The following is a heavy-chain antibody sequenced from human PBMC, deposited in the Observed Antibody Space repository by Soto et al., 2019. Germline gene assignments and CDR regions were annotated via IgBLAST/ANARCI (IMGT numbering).Heavy chain of an antibody. V-gene: IGHV3-48*02. Sequence: GGSLRLSCAVSGFNFSDYSMKWVRQAPGKGLEWISYISYSSSTIYYADSVKGRFTISRDNAKNSLYLQMSSLRDEDTALYYCARVVAGHYYYYYGMDVWGQGTAVTSP. CDR2: ISYSSSTI. CDR1: GFNFSDYS. J-gene: IGHJ6*02. CDR3: ARVVAGHYYYYYGMDV. D-gene: IGHD2-21*01.